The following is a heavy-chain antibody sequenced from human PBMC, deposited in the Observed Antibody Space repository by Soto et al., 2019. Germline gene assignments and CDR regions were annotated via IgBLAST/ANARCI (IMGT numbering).Heavy chain of an antibody. CDR1: GDSINNSH. CDR3: AKDPATIAVAGTFDY. CDR2: ISGSGGST. Sequence: VQLQESGPGLVQPSGTLSLTCAVSGDSINNSHWWSWVRQTPGKGLEWVSIISGSGGSTYYADTVKGRFTISRDNSKNTLYLQMNSLRAEDTAVYYCAKDPATIAVAGTFDYWGQGTLVIVSS. D-gene: IGHD6-19*01. V-gene: IGHV3-23*01. J-gene: IGHJ4*02.